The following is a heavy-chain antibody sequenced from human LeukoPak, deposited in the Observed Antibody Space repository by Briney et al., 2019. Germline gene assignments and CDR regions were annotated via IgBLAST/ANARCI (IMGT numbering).Heavy chain of an antibody. CDR3: AKDRSSGWYDAFDI. Sequence: PGGSLRLSCAASGFTFSSYWMSWVRQAPGKGLEWVSGISGSAVSTYYADSVKGRFTISRDNSKNTLHLQLNSLRAEDTAVYYCAKDRSSGWYDAFDIWGQGTLVTVSS. CDR1: GFTFSSYW. J-gene: IGHJ3*02. V-gene: IGHV3-23*01. CDR2: ISGSAVST. D-gene: IGHD6-19*01.